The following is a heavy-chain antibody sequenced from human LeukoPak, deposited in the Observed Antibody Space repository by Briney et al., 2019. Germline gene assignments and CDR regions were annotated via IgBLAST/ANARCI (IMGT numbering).Heavy chain of an antibody. Sequence: ASVKVSCKASGYTFTSYGISWVRQAPGQGLVWMGRISAYNGNTNYAQKLQGRVTMTTDTSTSTAYMELRSLRSDDTAVYYCAREPNYVDTATRGLFDYWGQGTLVTVSS. J-gene: IGHJ4*02. CDR1: GYTFTSYG. V-gene: IGHV1-18*01. CDR3: AREPNYVDTATRGLFDY. D-gene: IGHD5-18*01. CDR2: ISAYNGNT.